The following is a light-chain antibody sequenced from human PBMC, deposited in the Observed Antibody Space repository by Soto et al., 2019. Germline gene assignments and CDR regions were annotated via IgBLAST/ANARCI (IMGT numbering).Light chain of an antibody. CDR2: DSA. CDR1: TSFVGTYNF. V-gene: IGLV2-23*01. CDR3: CSYVLAVMYV. Sequence: QSVLTQPASVSGSAGQSITISCTGSTSFVGTYNFVSWYQHHSGTAPLVLIYDSARRTSGISHFFSANTSGATASLIISGLHSDDDCFYYCCSYVLAVMYVFWTGTKV. J-gene: IGLJ1*01.